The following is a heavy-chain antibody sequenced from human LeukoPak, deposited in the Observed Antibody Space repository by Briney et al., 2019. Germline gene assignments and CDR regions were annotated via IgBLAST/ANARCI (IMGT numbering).Heavy chain of an antibody. CDR3: ARGLGAYGGNSFDS. D-gene: IGHD4-23*01. CDR1: GESFSGYY. CDR2: IKHSGSS. Sequence: SETLSLTCAVYGESFSGYYWSWIRQPPGKGLEWIGQIKHSGSSDYNPSLKGRVTISVDTSKNQFSLRLTSVTAADTAVYYCARGLGAYGGNSFDSWGQGTLVTVSS. V-gene: IGHV4-34*01. J-gene: IGHJ4*02.